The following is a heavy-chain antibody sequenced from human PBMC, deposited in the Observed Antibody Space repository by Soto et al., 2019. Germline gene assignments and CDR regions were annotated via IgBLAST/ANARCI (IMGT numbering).Heavy chain of an antibody. J-gene: IGHJ3*01. D-gene: IGHD1-26*01. CDR2: IHSDGSST. Sequence: EVQLVESGGGLVRPGGSLRLSCADSGFTFSYYWMHWVRQAPGKGLVWVSRIHSDGSSTTYADFVKGRFIISRDNARNTVDLQMNSVRVEDTAVYYCARGDRGAFDLWGQGTVVTVSS. V-gene: IGHV3-74*01. CDR3: ARGDRGAFDL. CDR1: GFTFSYYW.